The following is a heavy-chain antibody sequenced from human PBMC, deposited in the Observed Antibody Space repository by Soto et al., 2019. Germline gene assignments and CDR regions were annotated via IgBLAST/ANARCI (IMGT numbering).Heavy chain of an antibody. Sequence: SETLSLTCTVSGGSISSGGYYWSWIRQHPGKGLEWIGYIYYSGSTYYNPSLKSRVTISVDTSKNQFSLKLSSVTAADTAVYYCARQGSVVVPAAMFDNWFDPWGQGTLVTVSS. J-gene: IGHJ5*02. CDR3: ARQGSVVVPAAMFDNWFDP. V-gene: IGHV4-31*03. D-gene: IGHD2-2*01. CDR2: IYYSGST. CDR1: GGSISSGGYY.